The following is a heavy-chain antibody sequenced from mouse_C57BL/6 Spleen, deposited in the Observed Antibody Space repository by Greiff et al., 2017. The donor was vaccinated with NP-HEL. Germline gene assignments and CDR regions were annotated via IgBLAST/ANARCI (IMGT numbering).Heavy chain of an antibody. J-gene: IGHJ4*01. V-gene: IGHV2-6-1*01. CDR2: IWSDGST. D-gene: IGHD1-1*01. CDR1: GFSLTSYG. CDR3: ARHRPLYGSSPYYAMDY. Sequence: VQVVESGPGLVAPSQSLSITCTVSGFSLTSYGVHWVRQPPGKGLEWLVVIWSDGSTTYNSALKSRLSISKDNSKSQVFLKMNSLQTDDTAMYYCARHRPLYGSSPYYAMDYWGQGTSVTVSS.